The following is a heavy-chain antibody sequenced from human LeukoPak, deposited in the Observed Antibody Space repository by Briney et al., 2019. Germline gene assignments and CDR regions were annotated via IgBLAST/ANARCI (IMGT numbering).Heavy chain of an antibody. CDR2: IYYSGST. V-gene: IGHV4-31*11. J-gene: IGHJ4*02. CDR3: ARVATTVSYFDY. CDR1: GGSISSGGYY. Sequence: PSETLSLTCAVSGGSISSGGYYWSWIRQHPGKGLEWIGYIYYSGSTYYNPSLKSRVTISVDTSKNPFSLKLSSVTAADTAVYYCARVATTVSYFDYWGQGTLVTVSS. D-gene: IGHD4-17*01.